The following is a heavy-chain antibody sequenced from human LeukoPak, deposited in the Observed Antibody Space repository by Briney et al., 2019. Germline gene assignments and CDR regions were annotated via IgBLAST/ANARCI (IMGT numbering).Heavy chain of an antibody. V-gene: IGHV3-23*01. CDR2: LTGSGATT. Sequence: GGSLRLSCAASGFTFSSYAMSWVRQAPGKGLEWVSTLTGSGATTYYADSMKGRFTISRDNSKNTLYLQMNSLRAEDTAVYYCAKDYFLIDYWGQGTLVTVSS. J-gene: IGHJ4*02. CDR1: GFTFSSYA. D-gene: IGHD3-10*01. CDR3: AKDYFLIDY.